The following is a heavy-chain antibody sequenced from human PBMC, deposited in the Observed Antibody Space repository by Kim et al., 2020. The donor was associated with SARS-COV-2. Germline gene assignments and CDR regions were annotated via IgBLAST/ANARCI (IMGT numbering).Heavy chain of an antibody. V-gene: IGHV4-31*02. J-gene: IGHJ3*02. D-gene: IGHD3-3*01. CDR3: ARARTIFGVVTDAFDI. Sequence: LKSRVTLSVDTSKNQFSLKLSSVTAADTAVYYCARARTIFGVVTDAFDIWGQGTMVTVSS.